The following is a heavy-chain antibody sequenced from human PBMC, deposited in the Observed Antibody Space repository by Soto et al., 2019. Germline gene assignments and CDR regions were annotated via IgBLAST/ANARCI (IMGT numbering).Heavy chain of an antibody. CDR2: VSGYNRNT. CDR3: ARERQWEPLIS. D-gene: IGHD1-26*01. CDR1: GYAFTNYG. J-gene: IGHJ5*02. Sequence: QVQLVQSGVEVKMPGASVKLSCKTYGYAFTNYGVTWVRQVSGQGLEWIGWVSGYNRNTNYAQKFEDRVIMTTDTSTKTAHMELRSLRSDDTGIYYCARERQWEPLISWGRGTLLTVSP. V-gene: IGHV1-18*01.